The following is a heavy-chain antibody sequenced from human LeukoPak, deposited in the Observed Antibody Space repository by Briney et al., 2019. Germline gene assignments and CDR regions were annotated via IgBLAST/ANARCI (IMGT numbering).Heavy chain of an antibody. CDR2: ISAYNDNR. D-gene: IGHD4-17*01. CDR3: ARDYGDNSYFCDY. J-gene: IGHJ4*02. CDR1: DYTFTSFG. V-gene: IGHV1-18*01. Sequence: ASVKVSCKASDYTFTSFGVSWVRQAPGQGPEWMGWISAYNDNRHYAQKFQGRVTLTTDTSTSTAYLELRSLRSDDTAVYFCARDYGDNSYFCDYWGQGTLVTVSS.